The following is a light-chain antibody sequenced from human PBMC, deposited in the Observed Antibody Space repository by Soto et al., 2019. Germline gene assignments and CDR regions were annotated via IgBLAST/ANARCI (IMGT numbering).Light chain of an antibody. V-gene: IGKV1D-16*01. Sequence: DVQMPQSPSSLSASVGDRVTITCRASQSIRNWLAWYQQKPGKAPKSLIYATSTLQTGVPSRFSGSGSGTDFTLIISSLQPKDFAIYYCQQYDNFPPTFGGGTKVEIK. J-gene: IGKJ4*01. CDR3: QQYDNFPPT. CDR1: QSIRNW. CDR2: ATS.